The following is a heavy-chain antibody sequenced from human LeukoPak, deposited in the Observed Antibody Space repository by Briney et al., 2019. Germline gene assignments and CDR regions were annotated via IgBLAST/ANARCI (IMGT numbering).Heavy chain of an antibody. V-gene: IGHV3-23*01. CDR3: AKDRRYSSGWYDY. J-gene: IGHJ4*02. D-gene: IGHD6-19*01. Sequence: GGSLRLSCAASGFTFSSYAMSWVRQAPGKGLEWVSAISGSGGSTYYADSVKGRFTISRDNSENTLYLQMNSLRAEDTAVYYCAKDRRYSSGWYDYWGQGTLVTVSS. CDR2: ISGSGGST. CDR1: GFTFSSYA.